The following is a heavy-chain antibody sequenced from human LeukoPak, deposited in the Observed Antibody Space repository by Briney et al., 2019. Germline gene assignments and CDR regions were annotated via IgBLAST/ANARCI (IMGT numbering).Heavy chain of an antibody. V-gene: IGHV3-21*01. D-gene: IGHD5-12*01. CDR1: GFTFSSYE. Sequence: GGSLRLSCAASGFTFSSYEMNWVRQAPGKGLEWVSSISSSSSYIYYADSVKGRFTISRDNAKNSLYLQMNSLRAEDTAVYYCAREAGGIVATSCSDYWGQGTLVTVSS. CDR3: AREAGGIVATSCSDY. J-gene: IGHJ4*02. CDR2: ISSSSSYI.